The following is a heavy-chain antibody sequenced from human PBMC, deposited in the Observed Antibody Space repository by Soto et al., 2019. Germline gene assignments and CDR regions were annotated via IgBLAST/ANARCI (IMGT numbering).Heavy chain of an antibody. Sequence: GGSLRLSCAASGFTVNSNYMGWVRQTPGKGLEWVSLIYTVGRTYYADSVKGRITISRDDSKNTLHLQMNSLRAEDTAIYYCARAVSARRFDYWGQGTLVTVSS. V-gene: IGHV3-53*01. CDR1: GFTVNSNY. J-gene: IGHJ4*02. D-gene: IGHD6-6*01. CDR3: ARAVSARRFDY. CDR2: IYTVGRT.